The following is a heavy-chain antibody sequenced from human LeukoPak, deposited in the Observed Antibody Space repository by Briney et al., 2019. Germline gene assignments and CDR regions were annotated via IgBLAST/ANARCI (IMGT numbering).Heavy chain of an antibody. CDR1: GFTFSNYD. CDR2: ISSGGSIK. Sequence: PGGSLRLSCAASGFTFSNYDMNWVRQAPGKGLEWVSHISSGGSIKYYADSLKGRFTISRDNAKNSLYLRMNSLRAEDTAVYYCARRYCSSTDCLFDYWGQGTLVTVSS. CDR3: ARRYCSSTDCLFDY. J-gene: IGHJ4*02. V-gene: IGHV3-48*03. D-gene: IGHD2-2*01.